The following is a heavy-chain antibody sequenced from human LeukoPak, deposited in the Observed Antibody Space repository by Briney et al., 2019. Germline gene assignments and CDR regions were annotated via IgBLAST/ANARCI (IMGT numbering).Heavy chain of an antibody. CDR1: GFTFSSYA. J-gene: IGHJ4*02. Sequence: GGSLRLSCSASGFTFSSYAMHWVRQAPGKGLEYVSAISSNGGSTYYEDSVKGRFTISRDNSKNTLYLQMSSLRAEDTAVYYCVNRYSSSWYVYWGQGTLVTVSS. V-gene: IGHV3-64D*06. D-gene: IGHD6-13*01. CDR3: VNRYSSSWYVY. CDR2: ISSNGGST.